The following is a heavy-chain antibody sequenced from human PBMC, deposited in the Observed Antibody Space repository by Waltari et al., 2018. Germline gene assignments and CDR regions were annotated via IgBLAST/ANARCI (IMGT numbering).Heavy chain of an antibody. V-gene: IGHV1-69-2*01. D-gene: IGHD1-1*01. Sequence: EVQLVQSGAEVTKPGATVEISCKASGYTFTDYYMHWVQQAPGKGLEWMGRVDPEDGETIYAEKFQGRVTITADTSTDTAYMELSSLRSEDTAVYYCAPVEMATTIFDYWGQGTLVTVSS. CDR2: VDPEDGET. CDR1: GYTFTDYY. J-gene: IGHJ4*02. CDR3: APVEMATTIFDY.